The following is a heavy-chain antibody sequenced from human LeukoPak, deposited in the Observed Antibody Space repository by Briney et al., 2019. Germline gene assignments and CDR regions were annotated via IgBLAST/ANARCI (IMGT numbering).Heavy chain of an antibody. CDR3: ARHLFVGPFTMVRGAPINRFDP. Sequence: SVKVSCKASGGTFSNYAISWVRQAPGQGLEWMGGIIPIFGTADYAQKFQGRVTITADESTSTAYMELSSLRSEDTAVYYCARHLFVGPFTMVRGAPINRFDPWGQGTLVTVSS. D-gene: IGHD3-10*01. V-gene: IGHV1-69*13. CDR2: IIPIFGTA. CDR1: GGTFSNYA. J-gene: IGHJ5*02.